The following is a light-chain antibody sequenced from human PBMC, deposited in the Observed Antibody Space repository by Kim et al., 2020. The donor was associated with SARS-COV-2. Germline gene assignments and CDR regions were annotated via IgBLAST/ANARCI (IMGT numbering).Light chain of an antibody. CDR2: PVS. CDR3: MQGTHWPPDT. J-gene: IGKJ2*01. Sequence: ASLACRSSQGLVQGEGKTQLDWVVQRPGQSTRRLIYPVSNPDFGVPDRFSGSGSGTDFTLKISRVEAEDVGVYFCMQGTHWPPDTFGQGTKLEI. CDR1: QGLVQGEGKTQ. V-gene: IGKV2-30*02.